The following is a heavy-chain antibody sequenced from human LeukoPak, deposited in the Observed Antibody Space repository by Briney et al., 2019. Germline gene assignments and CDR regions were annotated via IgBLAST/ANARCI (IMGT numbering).Heavy chain of an antibody. Sequence: PSETLSLTCTVSGGAITSGGYSWNWIRQPPGKGLEWIGCIYDRGPAYYNPPLKSRFTISVDRPKNQFFLNVTSLTAADTAVYYCARSRQASGLFNSWGQGTLVVVSS. CDR3: ARSRQASGLFNS. CDR2: IYDRGPA. D-gene: IGHD3-10*01. J-gene: IGHJ5*01. CDR1: GGAITSGGYS. V-gene: IGHV4-30-2*01.